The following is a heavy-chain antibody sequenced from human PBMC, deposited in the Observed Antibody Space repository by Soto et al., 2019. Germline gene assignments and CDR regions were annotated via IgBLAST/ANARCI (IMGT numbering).Heavy chain of an antibody. J-gene: IGHJ4*02. D-gene: IGHD5-18*01. V-gene: IGHV5-51*01. Sequence: EVQLVQSRAEVKKPGESLKISCKGSGYSFTNYWIGWVRQMPGKGLEWMGIIYPRDSDTRYSPAFQGQVTISADKSINTVYLMWGSLKASDTAMYFCARTDGYEPWDYWGQGTLVTVSS. CDR3: ARTDGYEPWDY. CDR1: GYSFTNYW. CDR2: IYPRDSDT.